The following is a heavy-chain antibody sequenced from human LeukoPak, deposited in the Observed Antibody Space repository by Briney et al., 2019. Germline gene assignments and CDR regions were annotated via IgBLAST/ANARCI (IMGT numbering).Heavy chain of an antibody. CDR2: INHSGST. J-gene: IGHJ6*02. CDR1: GGSFSGYY. CDR3: ARAVTPNLMVYATHQKYGMDV. V-gene: IGHV4-34*01. Sequence: PSETLSLTCAVYGGSFSGYYWSWIRQPPGKGLEWIGEINHSGSTNYNPSLKSRVTISVDTSKNQFSLKLSSVTAADTAVYYCARAVTPNLMVYATHQKYGMDVWGQGTTVTVSS. D-gene: IGHD2-8*01.